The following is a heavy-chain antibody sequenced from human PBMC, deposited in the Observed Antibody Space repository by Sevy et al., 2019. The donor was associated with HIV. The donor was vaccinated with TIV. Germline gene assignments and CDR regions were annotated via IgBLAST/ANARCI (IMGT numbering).Heavy chain of an antibody. V-gene: IGHV3-66*01. CDR2: IFSGGNT. Sequence: GGSLRLSCAASGFTVSGNYMSWVRQAPGKGLEWVSGIFSGGNTHLADSVKGRFTISRDNSKNTLSLQMNSLSAEDTAVYYCARAVEDYSGSSAWDWYFDLWGRGTLVTVS. J-gene: IGHJ2*01. CDR3: ARAVEDYSGSSAWDWYFDL. D-gene: IGHD3-22*01. CDR1: GFTVSGNY.